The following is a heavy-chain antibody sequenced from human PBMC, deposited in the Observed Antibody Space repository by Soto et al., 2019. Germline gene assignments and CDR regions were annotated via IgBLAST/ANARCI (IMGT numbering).Heavy chain of an antibody. Sequence: GASVKVSCKASGGTFSSYAISWVRQAPGQGLEWMGGIIPIFGTANYAQKFQGRVTITADKSTSTAYMELSSLRSEDTAVYYCANLVRIYDSSGYAYYFDYWGQGTLVTVS. V-gene: IGHV1-69*06. J-gene: IGHJ4*02. CDR1: GGTFSSYA. CDR3: ANLVRIYDSSGYAYYFDY. D-gene: IGHD3-22*01. CDR2: IIPIFGTA.